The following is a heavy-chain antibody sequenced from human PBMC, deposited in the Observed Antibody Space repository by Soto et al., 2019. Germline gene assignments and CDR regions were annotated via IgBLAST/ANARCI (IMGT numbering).Heavy chain of an antibody. Sequence: EVQLVESGGGLVQPGGSLRLSCAASGFTFSSYAMHWVRQAPGKGLEYVSAIRSNGGSTYYANSVKGRFTISRDNSKNTLYLQMGSLRAEDMAVYYCARQGRAVSSYYFDYWGQGTLVTFSS. J-gene: IGHJ4*02. CDR2: IRSNGGST. CDR1: GFTFSSYA. CDR3: ARQGRAVSSYYFDY. V-gene: IGHV3-64*01. D-gene: IGHD3-10*01.